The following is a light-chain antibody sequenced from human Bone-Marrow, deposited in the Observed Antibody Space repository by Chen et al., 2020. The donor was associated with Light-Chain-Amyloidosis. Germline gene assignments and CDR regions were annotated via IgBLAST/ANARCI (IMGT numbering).Light chain of an antibody. J-gene: IGKJ4*02. CDR1: QSISASY. V-gene: IGKV3-20*01. Sequence: IVLTQSPGTLSLSPGERATLSCRTSQSISASYLSWYQHKPGQAPRLLMYDASTRATGIPDRFSGSGSGTDFTISISRLEPEDFAVYYCQHCGHSPMTFGRGTKVEIK. CDR3: QHCGHSPMT. CDR2: DAS.